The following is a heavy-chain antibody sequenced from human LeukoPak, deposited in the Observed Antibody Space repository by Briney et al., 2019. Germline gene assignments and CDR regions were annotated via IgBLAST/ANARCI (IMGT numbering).Heavy chain of an antibody. V-gene: IGHV5-51*01. CDR2: IYPGDSDT. CDR1: GYSFTSYW. CDR3: ARHFMAPRQQLVLNSRNWFDP. D-gene: IGHD6-13*01. Sequence: GESLKISCKGSGYSFTSYWIGWVRQMPGKGLEWMGIIYPGDSDTRYSPSFQGQVTISADKSISTAYLQWSSLKASDTAMYYCARHFMAPRQQLVLNSRNWFDPWGQGTLVTVSS. J-gene: IGHJ5*02.